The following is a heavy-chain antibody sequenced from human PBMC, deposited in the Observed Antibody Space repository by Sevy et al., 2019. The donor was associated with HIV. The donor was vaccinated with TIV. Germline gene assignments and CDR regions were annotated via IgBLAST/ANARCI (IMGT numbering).Heavy chain of an antibody. CDR3: AKDLLIYSSSPYGMDV. CDR2: IWYDGSNK. V-gene: IGHV3-30*02. D-gene: IGHD6-6*01. J-gene: IGHJ6*02. CDR1: GFTFSSYG. Sequence: GGSLRLSCAASGFTFSSYGMHWVRQAPGKGLEWVAFIWYDGSNKYYADSVKGRFTISRDNSKNTLYLQMNSLRAEDTAVYYCAKDLLIYSSSPYGMDVWGQGTTVTVSS.